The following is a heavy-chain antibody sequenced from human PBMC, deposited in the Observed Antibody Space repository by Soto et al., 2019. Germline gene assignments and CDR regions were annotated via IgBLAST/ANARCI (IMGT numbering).Heavy chain of an antibody. CDR2: ISGSGGST. J-gene: IGHJ5*02. V-gene: IGHV3-23*01. D-gene: IGHD5-12*01. CDR3: AKAGGYSGYDWGKHDWFDP. CDR1: GFTFSSYA. Sequence: EVQLLESGGGLVQPGGSLRLSCAASGFTFSSYAMSWVRQAPGKGLEWVSAISGSGGSTYYADSVKGRFTISRDNYKNTLYLQMNSLRAEDTAVYYCAKAGGYSGYDWGKHDWFDPWGQGTLVTVSS.